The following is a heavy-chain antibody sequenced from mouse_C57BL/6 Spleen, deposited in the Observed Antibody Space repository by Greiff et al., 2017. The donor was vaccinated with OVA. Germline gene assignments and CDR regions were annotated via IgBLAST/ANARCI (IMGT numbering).Heavy chain of an antibody. CDR3: ARKGGYGNYYAMDY. D-gene: IGHD2-1*01. CDR1: GFSLTSYG. J-gene: IGHJ4*01. V-gene: IGHV2-2*01. CDR2: IWSGGST. Sequence: VQLKESGPGLVQPSQSLSITCTVSGFSLTSYGVHWVRQSPGKGLEWLGVIWSGGSTDYNAAFISRLSISKDNSKSQVFFKMNSLQADDTAIYYCARKGGYGNYYAMDYWGQGTSVTVSS.